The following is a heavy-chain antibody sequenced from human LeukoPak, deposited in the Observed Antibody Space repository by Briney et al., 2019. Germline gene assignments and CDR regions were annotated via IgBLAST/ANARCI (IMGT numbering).Heavy chain of an antibody. D-gene: IGHD6-19*01. CDR1: GFTFSSYA. CDR3: ARDGSSGWYWVDY. V-gene: IGHV3-64*04. CDR2: ISSNGGST. J-gene: IGHJ4*02. Sequence: GGSLRLSCSASGFTFSSYAMHWVRQAPGKGLEYVSAISSNGGSTYYADSVKGRFTISRDNSKNTLYLQMNSLRAEDTAVYYCARDGSSGWYWVDYWGQGTLVTVSS.